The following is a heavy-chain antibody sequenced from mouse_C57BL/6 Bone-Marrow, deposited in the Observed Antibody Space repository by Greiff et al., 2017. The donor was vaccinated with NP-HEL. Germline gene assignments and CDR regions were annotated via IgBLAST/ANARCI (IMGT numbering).Heavy chain of an antibody. Sequence: EVQLVESGGDLVKPGGSLKLSCAASGFTFSSYGMSWVRQTPDKRLEWVATISSGGSYTYYPDSVKGRFTISRDNAKNTLYLQMSSLKSEDTAMYYCARHGTGYYWGQGTTLTVSS. CDR3: ARHGTGYY. V-gene: IGHV5-6*01. CDR1: GFTFSSYG. J-gene: IGHJ2*01. CDR2: ISSGGSYT. D-gene: IGHD4-1*01.